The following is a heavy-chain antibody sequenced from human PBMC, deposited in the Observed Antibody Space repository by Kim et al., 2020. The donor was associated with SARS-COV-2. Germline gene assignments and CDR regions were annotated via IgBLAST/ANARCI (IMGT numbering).Heavy chain of an antibody. J-gene: IGHJ4*02. CDR1: GFTVSSNY. CDR2: IYSGGST. V-gene: IGHV3-53*01. Sequence: GGSLRLSCAASGFTVSSNYMSWVRQAPGKGLEWVSVIYSGGSTYYADSVKGRFTISRDNSKNTLYLQMNSLRAEDTAVYYCARGGYDSSHYYYGFDYWGQGTLVTVSS. D-gene: IGHD3-22*01. CDR3: ARGGYDSSHYYYGFDY.